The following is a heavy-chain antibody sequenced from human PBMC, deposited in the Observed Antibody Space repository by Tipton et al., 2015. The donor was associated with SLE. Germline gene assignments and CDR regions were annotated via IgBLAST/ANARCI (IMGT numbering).Heavy chain of an antibody. Sequence: SLRLSCAASGFTFSSYSMTWVRQAPGKALEWVSIISGGSDITNYADSVKGRLTISRDNSKNTLYLQMSSLSAEDTAIYYCAGRRLIIFGHGMDVWGQGTTVTVSS. V-gene: IGHV3-23*01. J-gene: IGHJ6*02. CDR2: ISGGSDIT. D-gene: IGHD3-16*01. CDR3: AGRRLIIFGHGMDV. CDR1: GFTFSSYS.